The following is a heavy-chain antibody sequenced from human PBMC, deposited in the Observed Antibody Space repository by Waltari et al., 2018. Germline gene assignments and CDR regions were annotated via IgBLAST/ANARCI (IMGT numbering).Heavy chain of an antibody. CDR2: IYYSGST. Sequence: QVQLQESGPGLVKPSETLSLTCTVSGGSISSHYWSWIRQPPGKGLEWIGYIYYSGSTNNNPSLKSRVTISVDTSKNQFSLKLSSVTAADTAVYYCARVLLMTTVTTAGFDPWGQGTLVTVSS. CDR1: GGSISSHY. CDR3: ARVLLMTTVTTAGFDP. J-gene: IGHJ5*02. D-gene: IGHD4-17*01. V-gene: IGHV4-59*11.